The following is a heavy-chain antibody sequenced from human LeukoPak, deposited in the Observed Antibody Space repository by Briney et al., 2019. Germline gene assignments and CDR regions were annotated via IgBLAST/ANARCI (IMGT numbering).Heavy chain of an antibody. V-gene: IGHV3-21*01. J-gene: IGHJ3*02. D-gene: IGHD3/OR15-3a*01. CDR2: ISSSSSYI. CDR3: ARDVDVRAFDI. Sequence: GGSLRLSCAASGFTFSSYSMNWVRQAPGKGLESVSSISSSSSYIYYADSVKGRFTISRDNAKNSLYLQMNSLRAEDTAVYYCARDVDVRAFDIWGQGTMVTVSS. CDR1: GFTFSSYS.